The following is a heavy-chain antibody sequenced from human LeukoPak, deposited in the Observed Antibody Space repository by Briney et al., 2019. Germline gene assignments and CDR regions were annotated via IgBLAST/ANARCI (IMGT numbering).Heavy chain of an antibody. Sequence: SQTLSLTCTVSGGSICSGGYYWSWIRQHPGKGLEWIGYIYYSGSTYYNPSLKSRVTISVDTSKNQFSLKLSSVTAADTAVYYCHGAGSSAFDIWGQGTMVTVSS. J-gene: IGHJ3*02. CDR1: GGSICSGGYY. CDR3: HGAGSSAFDI. V-gene: IGHV4-31*03. CDR2: IYYSGST. D-gene: IGHD3-10*01.